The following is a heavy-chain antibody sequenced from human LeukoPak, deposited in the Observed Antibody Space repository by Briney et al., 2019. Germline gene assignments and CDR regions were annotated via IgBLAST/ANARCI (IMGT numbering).Heavy chain of an antibody. V-gene: IGHV4-38-2*01. CDR3: SRLVYNGSGIYHYLEY. CDR1: GYSISSGYY. CDR2: IHHSGRT. D-gene: IGHD3-10*01. Sequence: SETLSLTCAVSGYSISSGYYWGWIRKPPGKGLEWIGSIHHSGRTYSNPAPKSRVTISVDTSENQFSLKLGSVTAADPALYSCSRLVYNGSGIYHYLEYRGQGNLGTVSS. J-gene: IGHJ4*02.